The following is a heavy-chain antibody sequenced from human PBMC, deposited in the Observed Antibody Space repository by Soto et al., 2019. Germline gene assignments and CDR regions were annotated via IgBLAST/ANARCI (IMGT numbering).Heavy chain of an antibody. J-gene: IGHJ4*02. V-gene: IGHV1-8*01. D-gene: IGHD3-22*01. Sequence: ASVKVSCKASGYTFTSYDINWVRQATGQGLEWMGWMNPNSGNTGYAQKFQGRVTMTRNTSISTAYMELSSLRAEDTAVYYCAKDFTSSYDSSGYYFHWGQGTLVTVSS. CDR3: AKDFTSSYDSSGYYFH. CDR2: MNPNSGNT. CDR1: GYTFTSYD.